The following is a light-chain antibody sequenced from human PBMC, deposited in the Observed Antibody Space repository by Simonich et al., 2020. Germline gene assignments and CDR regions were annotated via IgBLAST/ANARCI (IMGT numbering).Light chain of an antibody. J-gene: IGLJ2*01. CDR3: CSYAGSSTVV. Sequence: QSALTQPASVSGAPGQSITISCTGTSSDVGSYNLVSWYQQHPGKAPKLMIYEGSKRPAGVFNRFSGSKSGNTASLTISGLQAEDEADYYCCSYAGSSTVVFGGGTKLTVL. V-gene: IGLV2-23*01. CDR1: SSDVGSYNL. CDR2: EGS.